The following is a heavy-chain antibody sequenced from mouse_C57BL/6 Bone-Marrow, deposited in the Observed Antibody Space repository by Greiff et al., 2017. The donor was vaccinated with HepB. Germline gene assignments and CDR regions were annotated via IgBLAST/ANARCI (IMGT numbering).Heavy chain of an antibody. CDR3: AGGLLRSLDFDY. CDR2: IDPANGNT. CDR1: GFNIKNTY. J-gene: IGHJ2*01. V-gene: IGHV14-3*01. Sequence: EVQLQQSVAELVRPGASVKLSCTASGFNIKNTYMHWVKQRPEQGLEWIGRIDPANGNTKYAPKFQGKATITADTSSNTAYLQRSSLKSEDTAIYYCAGGLLRSLDFDYWGQGTTLTVSS. D-gene: IGHD1-1*01.